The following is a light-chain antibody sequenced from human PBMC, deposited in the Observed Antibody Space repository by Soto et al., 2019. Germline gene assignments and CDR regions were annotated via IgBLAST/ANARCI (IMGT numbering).Light chain of an antibody. CDR3: ASRDDTLGGPV. J-gene: IGLJ3*02. V-gene: IGLV1-47*02. CDR1: SSNIGNNY. Sequence: QAVVTQPPSASGTPGQRVAISCSGTSSNIGNNYVYWYQQFPGMAPKLIIYSDRQRPPGVPDRFSGSKSGTSASLAIRGLRSEDEADYHCASRDDTLGGPVFGGGTKLTVL. CDR2: SDR.